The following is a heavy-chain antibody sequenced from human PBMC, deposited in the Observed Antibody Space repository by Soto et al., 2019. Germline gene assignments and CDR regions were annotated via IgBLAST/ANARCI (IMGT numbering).Heavy chain of an antibody. CDR1: GFTFSSYS. CDR2: ISSSSRNI. D-gene: IGHD1-26*01. CDR3: ARDPSDLWEPDKSLQH. J-gene: IGHJ1*01. Sequence: EVQLVESGGGLVKPGGSLRLSCAASGFTFSSYSMNWVRQAPGKGLEWVSYISSSSRNIYYADSVKGRFTISSDNAYNSLYLQMNILRAEDTAVYYCARDPSDLWEPDKSLQHWGQGTLVTVSS. V-gene: IGHV3-21*01.